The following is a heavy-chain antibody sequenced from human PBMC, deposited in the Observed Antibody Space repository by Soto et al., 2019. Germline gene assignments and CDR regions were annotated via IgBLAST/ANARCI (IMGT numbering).Heavy chain of an antibody. CDR3: ARGLSSSYVVYYYYYGMDV. Sequence: QVQLVQSGAEVKKPGASVKVSCKASGYTFTSYCISWVRQAPGQGLEWIGWISAYNGNTNYALKLQGRVTMTTDTSTSTAYMELRRLRSDDTAVYYCARGLSSSYVVYYYYYGMDVWGQGTTVTVSS. CDR1: GYTFTSYC. V-gene: IGHV1-18*04. J-gene: IGHJ6*02. CDR2: ISAYNGNT. D-gene: IGHD6-6*01.